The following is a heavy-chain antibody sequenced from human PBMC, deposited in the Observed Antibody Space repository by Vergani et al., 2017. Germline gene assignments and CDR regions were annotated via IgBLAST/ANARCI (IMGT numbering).Heavy chain of an antibody. J-gene: IGHJ6*03. CDR2: ISGHGDST. CDR1: GFTFSNSA. CDR3: ARDGWELLDYFYYMDV. Sequence: EVHLLESGGGQVEAGGSLRLSCVASGFTFSNSAMSWVRQTSGKGLEWVSAISGHGDSTSYADSVKGRFTISRDNAKNTLYLQMDSLRAEDTAVYYCARDGWELLDYFYYMDVWGKGTTVTVSS. V-gene: IGHV3-23*01. D-gene: IGHD1-26*01.